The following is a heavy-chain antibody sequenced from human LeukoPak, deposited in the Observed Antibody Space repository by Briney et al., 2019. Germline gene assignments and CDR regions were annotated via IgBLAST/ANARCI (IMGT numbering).Heavy chain of an antibody. J-gene: IGHJ5*02. CDR1: GGSISSYH. V-gene: IGHV4-4*07. CDR2: IFTSGST. CDR3: VRDGPRSVAPPS. Sequence: SETLSLTCTVSGGSISSYHWSWIRQPAGKGLEWLGRIFTSGSTKYNPSLKSQVTISVDKSKNQFSLKLTSVTAADTAVYYYVRDGPRSVAPPSWGQGMLVTVSS. D-gene: IGHD4-23*01.